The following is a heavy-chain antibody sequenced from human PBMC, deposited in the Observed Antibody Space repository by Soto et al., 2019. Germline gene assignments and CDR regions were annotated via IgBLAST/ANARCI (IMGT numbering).Heavy chain of an antibody. CDR2: IDPSDSET. D-gene: IGHD3-22*01. Sequence: GESLKISCKGSGYSFAGYWITWVRQKPGKGLEWMGRIDPSDSETYYSPSFRGHVTISVTKSITTVFLQWSSLRASDTAMYYCARQIYDSDTGPNFQYYFDSWGQGTPVTVSS. CDR3: ARQIYDSDTGPNFQYYFDS. CDR1: GYSFAGYW. J-gene: IGHJ4*02. V-gene: IGHV5-10-1*01.